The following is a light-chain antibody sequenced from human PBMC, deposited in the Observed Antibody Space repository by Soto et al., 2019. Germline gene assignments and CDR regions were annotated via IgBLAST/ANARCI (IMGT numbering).Light chain of an antibody. V-gene: IGKV1-5*01. CDR1: QSVSGW. CDR3: QQYDNYPLT. Sequence: FQLTQSPSTLSASVGDTVTVTCRASQSVSGWLAWYQQKPGTAPKLLIFDASRLESGVPSRFSGSASGTEFTLTISSLQPDDFATYYCQQYDNYPLTFGGGTKVDIK. J-gene: IGKJ4*01. CDR2: DAS.